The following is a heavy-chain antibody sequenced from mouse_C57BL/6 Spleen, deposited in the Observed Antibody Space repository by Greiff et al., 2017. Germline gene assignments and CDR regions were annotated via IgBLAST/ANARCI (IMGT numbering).Heavy chain of an antibody. CDR2: INPSSGYT. J-gene: IGHJ4*01. Sequence: VQVVESGAELAKPGASVKLSCKASGYTFTSYWMHWVKQRPGQGLEWIGYINPSSGYTKYNQKFKDKATLTADKSSSTAYMQLSSLTYEDSAVYYCTTAQATDAMDYWGQGTSVTVSS. V-gene: IGHV1-7*01. D-gene: IGHD3-2*02. CDR3: TTAQATDAMDY. CDR1: GYTFTSYW.